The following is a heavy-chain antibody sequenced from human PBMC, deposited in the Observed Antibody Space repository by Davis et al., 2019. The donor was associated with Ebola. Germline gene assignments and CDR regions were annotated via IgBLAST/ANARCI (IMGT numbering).Heavy chain of an antibody. CDR1: GFTFSSYG. CDR3: AKDVAIFGVGIRGMENCYMDV. J-gene: IGHJ6*03. Sequence: GESLKISCVASGFTFSSYGMSWVRQAPGKGLEWVAIISGSGGSTHYVDSVKGRFTISRDNSKNSLYLQMNSLGAEDTAVYYCAKDVAIFGVGIRGMENCYMDVWGKGTTVTVSS. CDR2: ISGSGGST. D-gene: IGHD3-3*02. V-gene: IGHV3-23*01.